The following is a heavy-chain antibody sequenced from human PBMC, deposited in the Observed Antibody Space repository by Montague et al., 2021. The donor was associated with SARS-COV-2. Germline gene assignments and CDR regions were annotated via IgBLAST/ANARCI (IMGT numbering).Heavy chain of an antibody. D-gene: IGHD3-9*01. CDR2: ISSSSSYI. Sequence: SLRLSCAASGFTFSSYSTNWVRQAPGKGLEWVSSISSSSSYIYYADSVKGRFTISRDNAKNSLYLQMNSLRAEDTAVYYCARDPYYDILTGYYKDWGQGTLVTVSS. CDR1: GFTFSSYS. CDR3: ARDPYYDILTGYYKD. J-gene: IGHJ4*02. V-gene: IGHV3-21*01.